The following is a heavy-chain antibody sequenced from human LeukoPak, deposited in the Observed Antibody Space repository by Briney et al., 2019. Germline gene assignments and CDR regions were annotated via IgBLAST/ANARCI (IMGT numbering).Heavy chain of an antibody. CDR3: ARDGSGAIDY. CDR1: GGSISSGGYY. J-gene: IGHJ4*02. V-gene: IGHV4-31*03. CDR2: IYYSGST. D-gene: IGHD3-10*01. Sequence: PSETLSLTCTVSGGSISSGGYYWSWIRQHPGKGLEWIGYIYYSGSTYYNPSLKSRVTISVDTSKNQFSLKLSSVTAAYTAVYYCARDGSGAIDYWGQGTLVTVSS.